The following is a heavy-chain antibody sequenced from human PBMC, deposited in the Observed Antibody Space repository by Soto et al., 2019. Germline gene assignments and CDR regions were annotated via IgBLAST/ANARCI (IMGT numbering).Heavy chain of an antibody. CDR1: GFTFDDYA. CDR2: ISWNSGSI. Sequence: PGGSLRLSCAASGFTFDDYAMHWVRQAPGKGLEWVSGISWNSGSIGYADSVKGRFTISRDNSKNTLYLQMNSLRAEDTAVYYCAKDPSIGTPGYYYAMDVWGQGTTVTVSS. V-gene: IGHV3-9*01. D-gene: IGHD6-6*01. J-gene: IGHJ6*02. CDR3: AKDPSIGTPGYYYAMDV.